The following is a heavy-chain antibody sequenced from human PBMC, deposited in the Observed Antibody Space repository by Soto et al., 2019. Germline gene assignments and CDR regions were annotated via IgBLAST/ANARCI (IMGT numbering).Heavy chain of an antibody. CDR1: GGSISSGGYS. D-gene: IGHD1-1*01. CDR2: INHSGST. CDR3: ARGVLY. Sequence: SETLSLTCAVSGGSISSGGYSWSWIRQPPGKGLEWIGEINHSGSTNYNPSLKSRVTISVDTSKNQFSLKLSSVTAADTAVYFCARGVLYWGQGTLVTVSS. V-gene: IGHV4-30-2*01. J-gene: IGHJ4*02.